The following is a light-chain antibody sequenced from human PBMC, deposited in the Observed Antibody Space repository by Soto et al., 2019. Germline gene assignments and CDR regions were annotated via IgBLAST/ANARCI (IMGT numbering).Light chain of an antibody. CDR2: STN. CDR1: SSNIGSNI. Sequence: QSVLTQPPSASGTPGQRVTISCSGSSSNIGSNIVNWYQHLPGTAPKLLIYSTNQRPSGVPDRFSGSKSGTSASLAISGLQSEDEADYFCAAWDDSLSGPVFGGGTKLTVL. CDR3: AAWDDSLSGPV. J-gene: IGLJ2*01. V-gene: IGLV1-44*01.